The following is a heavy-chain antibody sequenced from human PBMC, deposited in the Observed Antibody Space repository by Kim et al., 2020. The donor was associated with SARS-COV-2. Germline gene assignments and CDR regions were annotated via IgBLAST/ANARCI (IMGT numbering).Heavy chain of an antibody. V-gene: IGHV3-30*18. J-gene: IGHJ4*01. D-gene: IGHD2-2*01. Sequence: GGSLRLSCAASGFTFSNYAMHWVRQAPGKGPEWVAVISKDGNNKSYADSVKGRFTISRDNSKNTLFLQMDSLRPEDTAVYHCAKGVWTSGPKCAWDCYLDDWGHGTLVTVSS. CDR2: ISKDGNNK. CDR1: GFTFSNYA. CDR3: AKGVWTSGPKCAWDCYLDD.